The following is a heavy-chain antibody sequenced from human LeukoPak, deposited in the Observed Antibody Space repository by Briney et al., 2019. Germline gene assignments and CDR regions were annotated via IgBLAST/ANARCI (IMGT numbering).Heavy chain of an antibody. V-gene: IGHV4-59*01. J-gene: IGHJ4*02. CDR1: GDSIGTYY. Sequence: PSETLSLTCTVSGDSIGTYYWNWIRQPPGKGLEWIGYIYYSGSTNYNPSLKSRVTISVDTSKNQFSLKLSSVTAADTAVYYCARVGQQPIKYFDYWGQGTLVTVSS. CDR2: IYYSGST. D-gene: IGHD6-13*01. CDR3: ARVGQQPIKYFDY.